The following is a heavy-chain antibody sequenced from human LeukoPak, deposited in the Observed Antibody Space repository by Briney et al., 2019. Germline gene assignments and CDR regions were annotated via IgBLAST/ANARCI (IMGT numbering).Heavy chain of an antibody. Sequence: ASVKVSCKASGGTFSSYAISWVRQAPGQGLEWMGGIIPIFGTANYAQKFQGRVTITADKSTSTAYMELSSLRSEDTAVYYCARDNRRGYYFDYWGQGTLVTVSS. J-gene: IGHJ4*02. CDR1: GGTFSSYA. V-gene: IGHV1-69*06. CDR2: IIPIFGTA. D-gene: IGHD2/OR15-2a*01. CDR3: ARDNRRGYYFDY.